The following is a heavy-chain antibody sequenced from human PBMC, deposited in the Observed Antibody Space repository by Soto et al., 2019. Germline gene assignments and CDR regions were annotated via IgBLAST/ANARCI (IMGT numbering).Heavy chain of an antibody. CDR3: ARHEKGSSFDH. J-gene: IGHJ4*02. CDR2: IYDSENT. CDR1: GGSIGRYY. V-gene: IGHV4-59*08. Sequence: QVQLQESGPGLVKPSETLSLTCSVSGGSIGRYYWSWIRQSPGKGLEWIGFIYDSENTNYNPSPKSRVTISGDTSKNQLSLTLSSVTAADTAIYYCARHEKGSSFDHWGQGALVTVSS. D-gene: IGHD6-6*01.